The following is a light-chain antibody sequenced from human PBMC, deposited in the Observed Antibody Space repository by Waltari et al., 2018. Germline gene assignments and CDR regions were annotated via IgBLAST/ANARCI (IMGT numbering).Light chain of an antibody. CDR2: DIN. CDR1: SSDVGGYNY. V-gene: IGLV2-11*01. Sequence: QSALTQPRSVSGSPGPSVTISCTGTSSDVGGYNYVSWYQQHPDKAPKLIIYDINKRPAGVPDRFSGSKSGNTASLTISGLQAEDEADYYCCSYVGSNIYWVFGGGTKLTVL. J-gene: IGLJ3*02. CDR3: CSYVGSNIYWV.